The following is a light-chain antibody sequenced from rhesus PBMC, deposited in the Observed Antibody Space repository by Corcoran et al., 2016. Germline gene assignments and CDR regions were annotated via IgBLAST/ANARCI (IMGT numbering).Light chain of an antibody. CDR2: EVS. CDR1: QSLLHSNGYAS. V-gene: IGKV2-78*01. CDR3: EQTLQTPYS. Sequence: DIVMTQTPLSLSVTPGEPASISCRSSQSLLHSNGYASLHWYLQKPGQSPQLLIYEVSNRASGVPDRFSGSGAGKDFKLKMSRVEAGDVGVYYCEQTLQTPYSFGQGTKVEIK. J-gene: IGKJ2*01.